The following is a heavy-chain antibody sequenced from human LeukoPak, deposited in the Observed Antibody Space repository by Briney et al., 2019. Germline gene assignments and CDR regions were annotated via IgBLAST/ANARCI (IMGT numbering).Heavy chain of an antibody. CDR3: ARVGYCSGGTCYGRIDY. D-gene: IGHD2-15*01. V-gene: IGHV1-69*04. Sequence: ASVKVSCKAFGGTFSDYAFSWARQAPGQGLEWMGRIIPILDVANYAQNFQGRVTITADISTSTAYMELSSLRSEDTAVYYCARVGYCSGGTCYGRIDYWGQGTLVTVSS. CDR2: IIPILDVA. CDR1: GGTFSDYA. J-gene: IGHJ4*02.